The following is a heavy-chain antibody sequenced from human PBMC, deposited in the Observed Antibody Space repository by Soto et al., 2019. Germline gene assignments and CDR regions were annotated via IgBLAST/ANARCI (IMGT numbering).Heavy chain of an antibody. J-gene: IGHJ6*03. CDR1: GGSISISNW. V-gene: IGHV4-4*02. D-gene: IGHD1-26*01. Sequence: QVQLQESGPGLVKPSETLSLTCAVAGGSISISNWWSWVRQTPGKGLEWIGQSHHSGSTNYSPSITSRVTISVDKSKSQVSLQMNSVTAADTAVYYCARGGYYFYMDVWGKGTTVTVS. CDR3: ARGGYYFYMDV. CDR2: SHHSGST.